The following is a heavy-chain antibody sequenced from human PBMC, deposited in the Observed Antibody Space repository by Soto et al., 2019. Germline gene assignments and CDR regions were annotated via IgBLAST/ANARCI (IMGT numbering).Heavy chain of an antibody. V-gene: IGHV3-23*01. Sequence: PGGSLRLSCAASGVSGFTFSKYAMTWVRQAPGKGLEWVSTTGATGRTTYYADSVKGRFTVSRDNSKNTLDLQMSNLRAEDPAVYYCATVHNTSRSFDYWGQGTLVTVSS. CDR3: ATVHNTSRSFDY. D-gene: IGHD1-20*01. J-gene: IGHJ4*02. CDR1: GVSGFTFSKYA. CDR2: TGATGRTT.